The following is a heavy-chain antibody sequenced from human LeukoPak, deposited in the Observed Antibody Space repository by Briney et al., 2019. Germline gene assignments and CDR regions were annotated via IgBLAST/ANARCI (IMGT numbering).Heavy chain of an antibody. CDR1: GFTFSTSA. CDR3: AKSDGTYSNKFYYYYMDV. D-gene: IGHD1-26*01. Sequence: GGSLRLSCAASGFTFSTSAMSWVRQAPGKGLEWVPVISASGSNTYYADSVKGRFTISRDNSKNTLYLQIISLRADDTAVYYCAKSDGTYSNKFYYYYMDVWGKGTTVTVSS. V-gene: IGHV3-23*01. J-gene: IGHJ6*03. CDR2: ISASGSNT.